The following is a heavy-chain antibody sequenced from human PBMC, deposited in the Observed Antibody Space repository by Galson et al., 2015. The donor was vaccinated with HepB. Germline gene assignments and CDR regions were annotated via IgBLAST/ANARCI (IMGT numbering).Heavy chain of an antibody. D-gene: IGHD3-22*01. J-gene: IGHJ4*02. Sequence: SLRLSCAASGFTFSSYAMSWVRQAPGKGLEWVSAISGSGGSTYYADSVKGRFTISRDDSKNTLYLQMNSLRAEDTAVYYCAKGPRYYDRIPQPWARTSPHDYWGQGTLVTVSS. V-gene: IGHV3-23*01. CDR1: GFTFSSYA. CDR2: ISGSGGST. CDR3: AKGPRYYDRIPQPWARTSPHDY.